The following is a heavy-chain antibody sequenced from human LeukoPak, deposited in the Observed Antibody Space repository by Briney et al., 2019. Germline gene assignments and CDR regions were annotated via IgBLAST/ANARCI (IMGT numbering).Heavy chain of an antibody. CDR1: GGSIGSSSYY. V-gene: IGHV4-39*07. D-gene: IGHD2-15*01. CDR3: ARVRCSGGSCPYYYYYYYMDV. Sequence: SETLSLTCTVSGGSIGSSSYYWAWIRQPPGKGLEWIGSIHYSGSTYYNPSLQSRVTISMYTSKNQFSLKLRFVPAADTAVYYCARVRCSGGSCPYYYYYYYMDVWGKGTTVTVSS. J-gene: IGHJ6*03. CDR2: IHYSGST.